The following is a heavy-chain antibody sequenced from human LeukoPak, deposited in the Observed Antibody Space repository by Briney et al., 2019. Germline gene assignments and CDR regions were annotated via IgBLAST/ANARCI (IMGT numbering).Heavy chain of an antibody. V-gene: IGHV4-30-4*08. Sequence: SETLSLTCTVSGGSISSGDYYWSWIRQPPGKGLEWIGYIYYSGSTYYNPSLKSRVTISVDTSKNQFSLKLSSVTAADTAVYYCARRGYDFWSGYFDIWGQGTKVTVSS. CDR3: ARRGYDFWSGYFDI. D-gene: IGHD3-3*01. J-gene: IGHJ3*02. CDR2: IYYSGST. CDR1: GGSISSGDYY.